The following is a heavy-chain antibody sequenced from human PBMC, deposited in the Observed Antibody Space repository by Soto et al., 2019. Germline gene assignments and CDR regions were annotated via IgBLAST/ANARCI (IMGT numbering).Heavy chain of an antibody. CDR2: ISYDGSNK. J-gene: IGHJ4*02. V-gene: IGHV3-30*03. CDR1: GFTFSSYG. D-gene: IGHD1-26*01. CDR3: ARSPYRVGYFDYFDY. Sequence: QVQLVESGGGVVQPGRSLRLSCAASGFTFSSYGMHWVRQAPGKGLEWVAVISYDGSNKYYADSVKGRFTISRDNSKNKMYLQRNSVTAEDSCAYYCARSPYRVGYFDYFDYWGQGTLVTVSS.